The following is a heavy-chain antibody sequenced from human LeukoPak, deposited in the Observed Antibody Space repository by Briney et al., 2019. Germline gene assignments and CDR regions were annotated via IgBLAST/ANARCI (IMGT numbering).Heavy chain of an antibody. CDR3: ARSSGIAATVDY. V-gene: IGHV1-2*02. CDR2: INPNSGGT. J-gene: IGHJ4*02. Sequence: ASVKVSCKASGYIFTGYYMHWVRQAPGQGLEWMGWINPNSGGTNYAQKFQGRVTMTRDTSISTAYMELSRLRSDDTAVYYCARSSGIAATVDYWGQGTLVTVSS. D-gene: IGHD6-13*01. CDR1: GYIFTGYY.